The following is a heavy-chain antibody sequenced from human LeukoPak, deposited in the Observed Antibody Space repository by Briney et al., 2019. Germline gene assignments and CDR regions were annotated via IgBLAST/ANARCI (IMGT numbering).Heavy chain of an antibody. CDR1: RGTFSSYA. J-gene: IGHJ4*02. Sequence: SVKVSCKASRGTFSSYAISWVRQAPGQGLEWMGRIIPIFGTANYAQKFQGRVTITADKSTSTAYMELSSLRSEDTALYYCARPGEYSYGAYYFDYWGQGTLVTVSS. D-gene: IGHD5-18*01. CDR2: IIPIFGTA. CDR3: ARPGEYSYGAYYFDY. V-gene: IGHV1-69*06.